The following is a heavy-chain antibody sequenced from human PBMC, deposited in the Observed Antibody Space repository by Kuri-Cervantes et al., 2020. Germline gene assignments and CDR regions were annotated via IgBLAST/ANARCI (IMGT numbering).Heavy chain of an antibody. D-gene: IGHD3-9*01. J-gene: IGHJ6*03. CDR3: ARALVTSRKYYDILTGYYIPSDYYYYMDV. CDR1: GFTLSSYW. CDR2: ISSSGSTI. Sequence: GGSLRLSCAVSGFTLSSYWMHWVRQAPGKGLEWVSYISSSGSTIYYADSVKGRFTISRDNAKNSLYLQMNSLRAEDTAVYYCARALVTSRKYYDILTGYYIPSDYYYYMDVWGKGTTVTVSS. V-gene: IGHV3-48*04.